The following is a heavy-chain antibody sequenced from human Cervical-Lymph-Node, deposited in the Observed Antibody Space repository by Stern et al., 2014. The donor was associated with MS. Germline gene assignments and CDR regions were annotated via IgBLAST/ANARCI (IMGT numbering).Heavy chain of an antibody. J-gene: IGHJ6*02. Sequence: VQLVESGAEVKKPGSSVKVSCKASGGTFNSYVISWGRQAPGQGLEWMGGVGTLFSTTHYAQKLQGRVTITADESRSTTYMELTSLRSDDTAVYYCARGGIGSSRLYYHFYGMDVWGQGTTVTVSS. CDR2: VGTLFSTT. CDR1: GGTFNSYV. D-gene: IGHD6-6*01. V-gene: IGHV1-69*01. CDR3: ARGGIGSSRLYYHFYGMDV.